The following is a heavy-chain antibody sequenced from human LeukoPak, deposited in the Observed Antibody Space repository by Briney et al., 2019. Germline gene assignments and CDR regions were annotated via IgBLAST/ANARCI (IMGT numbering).Heavy chain of an antibody. Sequence: ASVKVSCKASGYTFTSYDINWVRQATGQGLEWMGWMNPNSGNTGYAQKFQGRVTMTRNTSISTAYMELSCLRSEDTAVYYCARGPRASGWSYYYYYYGMDVWGQGTTVTVSS. V-gene: IGHV1-8*01. CDR1: GYTFTSYD. D-gene: IGHD6-19*01. CDR2: MNPNSGNT. CDR3: ARGPRASGWSYYYYYYGMDV. J-gene: IGHJ6*02.